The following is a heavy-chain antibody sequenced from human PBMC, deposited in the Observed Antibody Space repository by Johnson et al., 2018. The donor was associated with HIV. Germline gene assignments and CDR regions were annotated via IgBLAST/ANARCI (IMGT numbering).Heavy chain of an antibody. V-gene: IGHV3-64*07. CDR1: GFTFSSYA. CDR2: ISSNGGST. Sequence: VQLVESGGGLVQPGGSLRLSCAASGFTFSSYAMHWVRQAPGKGLEYVSAISSNGGSTYYADSVKGRFTISRDNSKNTLYLQMDSLKTEDTAVYYCTTDPPGMSSTSERDAFDIWGQGTMVTVSS. CDR3: TTDPPGMSSTSERDAFDI. J-gene: IGHJ3*02. D-gene: IGHD2-2*01.